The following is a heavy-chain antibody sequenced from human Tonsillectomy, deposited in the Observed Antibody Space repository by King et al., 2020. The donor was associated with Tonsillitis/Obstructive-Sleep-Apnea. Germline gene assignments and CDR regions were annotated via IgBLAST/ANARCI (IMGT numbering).Heavy chain of an antibody. J-gene: IGHJ3*02. Sequence: VQLVESGGGLVQPGGSLRLSCAASGFTFSSYAMSWVRQAPGKGLEWVSAIIGSGGSTYYADSVKGRFTISRDNSKNTLYLQMNSLRAEDTAVYYCAKDLPDYDFWSGSVDAFDIWGQGTMVTVSS. V-gene: IGHV3-23*04. CDR1: GFTFSSYA. D-gene: IGHD3-3*01. CDR3: AKDLPDYDFWSGSVDAFDI. CDR2: IIGSGGST.